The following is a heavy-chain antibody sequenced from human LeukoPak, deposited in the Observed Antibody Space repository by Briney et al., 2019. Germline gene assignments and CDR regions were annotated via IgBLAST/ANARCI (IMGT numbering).Heavy chain of an antibody. J-gene: IGHJ4*02. Sequence: SETLSLTCIVPNSSISSDYYWGWIRQPPGKGLEWIGEINHSGSTNYNPSLKSRVTISVDTSKNQFSLKLSSVTAADTAVYYCARDSPGYYYDSGSPNYWGQGTLVTVSS. CDR2: INHSGST. CDR1: NSSISSDYY. D-gene: IGHD3-10*01. CDR3: ARDSPGYYYDSGSPNY. V-gene: IGHV4-38-2*02.